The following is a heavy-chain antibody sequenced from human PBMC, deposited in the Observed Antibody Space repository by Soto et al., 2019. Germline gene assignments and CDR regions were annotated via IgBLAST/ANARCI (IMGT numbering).Heavy chain of an antibody. CDR2: ISYDGSNK. J-gene: IGHJ4*02. Sequence: PGGSLRLSCAASGFTFSSYGMHWVRQAPGKGLEWVAVISYDGSNKYYADSVKGRFTISRDNSKNTLYLQMNSLRAEDTAVYYCAKAFYGGNTLTDYWGQGTLVTVSS. CDR1: GFTFSSYG. D-gene: IGHD4-17*01. CDR3: AKAFYGGNTLTDY. V-gene: IGHV3-30*18.